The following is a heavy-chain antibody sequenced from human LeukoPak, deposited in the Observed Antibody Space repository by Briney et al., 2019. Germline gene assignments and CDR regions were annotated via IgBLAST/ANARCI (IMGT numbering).Heavy chain of an antibody. CDR1: GFTFNDYY. J-gene: IGHJ5*02. V-gene: IGHV3-11*01. Sequence: KPGGSLRLSCAASGFTFNDYYMSWIRQAPGKGLEWLSYINIGGTNTHYADSVKGRFTISRDNAKKSLYLEMNNLRAEDTAAYYCATDGAGFDTWGQGVLVTVSS. CDR3: ATDGAGFDT. CDR2: INIGGTNT.